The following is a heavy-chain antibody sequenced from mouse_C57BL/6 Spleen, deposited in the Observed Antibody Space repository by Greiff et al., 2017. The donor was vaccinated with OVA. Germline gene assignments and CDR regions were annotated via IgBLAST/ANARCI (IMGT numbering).Heavy chain of an antibody. J-gene: IGHJ3*01. CDR1: GYSFTSYY. CDR3: ASSGIYDGYPLAY. Sequence: QVQLQQSGPELVKPGASVKISCKASGYSFTSYYLHWVMQRPGQGLEWIGWIYPGSGNTKYNEKSTGKATLTADTSPSTAYMQLSSLTSEDSAVYYCASSGIYDGYPLAYWGQGTLVTVSA. CDR2: IYPGSGNT. D-gene: IGHD2-3*01. V-gene: IGHV1-66*01.